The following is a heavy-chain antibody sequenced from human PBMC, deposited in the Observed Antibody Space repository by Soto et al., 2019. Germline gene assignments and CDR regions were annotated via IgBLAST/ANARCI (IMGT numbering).Heavy chain of an antibody. V-gene: IGHV3-30-3*01. Sequence: QVQLVESGGGVVQPGRSLRLSCAASGFTFSSYAMHWVRQAPGKGLEWVAVISYDGSNKYYADSVKGRFTISRDNSKNTLYLQMNSLRAEDTAVYYCARERRNNWNYGYYYYGMDVWGQGTTVTVSS. CDR1: GFTFSSYA. CDR3: ARERRNNWNYGYYYYGMDV. CDR2: ISYDGSNK. J-gene: IGHJ6*02. D-gene: IGHD1-7*01.